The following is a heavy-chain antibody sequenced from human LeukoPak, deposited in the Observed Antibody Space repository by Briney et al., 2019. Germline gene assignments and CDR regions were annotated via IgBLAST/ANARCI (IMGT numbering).Heavy chain of an antibody. CDR2: ISSSSTYT. Sequence: GRSLRLSCVASGFTFSSYSTNWVRQAPGKGLEWVSFISSSSTYTSYADSVKGQFTISRDNARNSLYLQMNSLRAEDTAVYYCARDTGRGYSYGPIDYWGQGTLVTVSS. D-gene: IGHD5-18*01. V-gene: IGHV3-21*01. CDR3: ARDTGRGYSYGPIDY. CDR1: GFTFSSYS. J-gene: IGHJ4*02.